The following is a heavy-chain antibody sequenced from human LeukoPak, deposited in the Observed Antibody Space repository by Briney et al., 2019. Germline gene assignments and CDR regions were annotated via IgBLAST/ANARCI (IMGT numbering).Heavy chain of an antibody. CDR3: ARNCGGDCYRSHDAFDI. J-gene: IGHJ3*02. CDR2: IYTSGST. V-gene: IGHV4-4*07. CDR1: GGSISSYY. D-gene: IGHD2-21*01. Sequence: PSETLSLTCTVSGGSISSYYWSWIRQPAGKGLEWIGRIYTSGSTNYNPSLKSRVTMSVDTSKNQFSLKLSSVTTADTAVYYCARNCGGDCYRSHDAFDIWGQGTMVTVSS.